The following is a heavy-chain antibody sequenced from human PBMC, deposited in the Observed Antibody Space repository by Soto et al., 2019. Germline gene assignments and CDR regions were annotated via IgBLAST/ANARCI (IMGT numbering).Heavy chain of an antibody. D-gene: IGHD2-2*01. V-gene: IGHV1-69*13. J-gene: IGHJ4*01. CDR1: GVSFSGYA. CDR2: IMPLFGKP. Sequence: ASVKVSCKASGVSFSGYAFSLVRQAPGQGLEWMGGIMPLFGKPDYAQKFQGRVTITADESTSTTYMELSSLRSEDTALYFCASASSTSWLYYFDYWG. CDR3: ASASSTSWLYYFDY.